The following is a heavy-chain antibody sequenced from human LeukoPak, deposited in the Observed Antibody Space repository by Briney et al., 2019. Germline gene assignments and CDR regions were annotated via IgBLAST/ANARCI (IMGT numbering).Heavy chain of an antibody. CDR2: IISSGSNI. D-gene: IGHD5-24*01. Sequence: PGGSLRLSCAASGFTFSTYSMHWVRQAPGKGLEWVSSIISSGSNIYYTGSVRGRFTVSRDNAKNSLYLRMSSLRPEDTAVYYCAGGSLRDLKITWGQGTLVTVSS. V-gene: IGHV3-21*06. CDR1: GFTFSTYS. J-gene: IGHJ5*02. CDR3: AGGSLRDLKIT.